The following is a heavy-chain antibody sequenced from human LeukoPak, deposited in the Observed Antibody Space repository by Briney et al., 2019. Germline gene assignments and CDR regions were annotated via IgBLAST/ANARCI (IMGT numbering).Heavy chain of an antibody. Sequence: SVTLSLTCTVSGGSISSYYWSWIRQPAGRGLEWIGRTYTSGSTNYNPSLKSRVTMSVDTSKNQFSLKLSSVTAADTAVYYCARDIVVVPYYYMDVWGKGTTVTVSS. D-gene: IGHD2-2*01. CDR1: GGSISSYY. CDR3: ARDIVVVPYYYMDV. J-gene: IGHJ6*03. V-gene: IGHV4-4*07. CDR2: TYTSGST.